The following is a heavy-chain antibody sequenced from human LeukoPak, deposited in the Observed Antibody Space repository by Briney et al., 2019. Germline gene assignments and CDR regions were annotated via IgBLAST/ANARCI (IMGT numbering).Heavy chain of an antibody. J-gene: IGHJ4*02. V-gene: IGHV1-69*04. CDR3: ARADSSGYSLDENFDY. D-gene: IGHD3-22*01. CDR2: IIPIFAIV. CDR1: GGTLSSYA. Sequence: SVKVSCKASGGTLSSYALNWVRQAPGQGPEWIGRIIPIFAIVNYAQNFQGRVTITADKSTNTAYMELSSLRFEDTAFYYCARADSSGYSLDENFDYWGQGTLVTVSS.